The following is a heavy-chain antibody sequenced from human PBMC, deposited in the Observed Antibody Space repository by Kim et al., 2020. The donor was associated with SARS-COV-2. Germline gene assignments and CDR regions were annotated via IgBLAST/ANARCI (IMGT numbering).Heavy chain of an antibody. D-gene: IGHD5-12*01. Sequence: GGSLRLSCAASGFTFSSYDMSWVRQAPGKGLEWLSSISGSGGITSYADSEKGRFTISRDNSKNTLYLHMNSLRAEDTAVYYCAKLPNWLQHYFDYWGQG. V-gene: IGHV3-23*01. CDR3: AKLPNWLQHYFDY. J-gene: IGHJ4*02. CDR2: ISGSGGIT. CDR1: GFTFSSYD.